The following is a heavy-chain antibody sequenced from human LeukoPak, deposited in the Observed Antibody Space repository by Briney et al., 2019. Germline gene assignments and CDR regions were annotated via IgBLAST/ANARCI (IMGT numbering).Heavy chain of an antibody. J-gene: IGHJ4*02. Sequence: GGGLRLSCAASGFTFRDYYMGSIRQAPGKGLEWVSYISSSGSTIYYADSVKGRFNISRDNAKNSLYLQMNSLRAEDTSVYYCARDRTATQGPNDYWGQGTLVTVSS. CDR2: ISSSGSTI. V-gene: IGHV3-11*04. CDR1: GFTFRDYY. CDR3: ARDRTATQGPNDY. D-gene: IGHD2-21*02.